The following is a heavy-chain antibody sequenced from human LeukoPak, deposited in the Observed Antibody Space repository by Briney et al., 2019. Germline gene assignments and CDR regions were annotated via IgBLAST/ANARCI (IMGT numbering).Heavy chain of an antibody. CDR2: ISSSSSTI. V-gene: IGHV3-48*04. Sequence: GGSLRLSCAASGFTFSSNWMHWVRQAPGKGLEWVSYISSSSSTIYYADSVKGRFTISRDNAKNSLYLQMNSLRAEDTAVYYCARGLTYVPSDYNYYGMDVWGQGTTVTVSS. CDR1: GFTFSSNW. CDR3: ARGLTYVPSDYNYYGMDV. J-gene: IGHJ6*02. D-gene: IGHD2-8*01.